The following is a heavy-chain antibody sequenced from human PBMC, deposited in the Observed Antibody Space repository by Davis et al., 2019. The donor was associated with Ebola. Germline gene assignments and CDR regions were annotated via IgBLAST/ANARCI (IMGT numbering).Heavy chain of an antibody. D-gene: IGHD2-21*01. CDR1: GYTFIAYY. CDR3: ARRLSYCPGECHDAFNF. CDR2: LNPHTGAT. J-gene: IGHJ3*01. V-gene: IGHV1-2*02. Sequence: ASVKVSCKASGYTFIAYYIHWVRQAPGQGLEWVGWLNPHTGATDYAQKFQGRVTMTWDTSISTAYMDLSRLRADDTAIYYCARRLSYCPGECHDAFNFWGQGTMVTVSS.